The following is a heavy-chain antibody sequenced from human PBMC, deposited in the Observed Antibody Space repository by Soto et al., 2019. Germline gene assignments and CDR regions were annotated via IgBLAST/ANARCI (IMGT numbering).Heavy chain of an antibody. Sequence: AGGSLRLSCAASGFTYTRYSMNWVRQAPGKGLEWVSSISSTTNYIYYGDSMKGRFTISRDNAKNSLYLEMNSLRAEDTAVYYCARESEDLTSNFDYWGQGTLVTVSS. CDR2: ISSTTNYI. V-gene: IGHV3-21*06. CDR1: GFTYTRYS. CDR3: ARESEDLTSNFDY. J-gene: IGHJ4*02.